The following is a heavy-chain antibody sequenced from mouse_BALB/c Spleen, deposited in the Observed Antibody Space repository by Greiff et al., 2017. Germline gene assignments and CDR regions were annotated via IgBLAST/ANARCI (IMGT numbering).Heavy chain of an antibody. CDR1: GFTFSSFG. CDR3: AFGLMDY. CDR2: ISSGSSTI. D-gene: IGHD3-1*01. V-gene: IGHV5-17*02. Sequence: EVKLVESGGGLVQPGGSRKLSCAASGFTFSSFGMHWVRQAPEKGLEWVAYISSGSSTIYYADTVKGRFTISRDNPKNTLFLQMTSLRSEDTAMYYCAFGLMDYWGQGTSVTVSS. J-gene: IGHJ4*01.